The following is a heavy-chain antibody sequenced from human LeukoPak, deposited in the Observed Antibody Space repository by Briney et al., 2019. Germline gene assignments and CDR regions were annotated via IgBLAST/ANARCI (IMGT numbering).Heavy chain of an antibody. V-gene: IGHV4-59*08. CDR3: ARHLKKNGYNYYFDY. CDR2: ISYSGDT. CDR1: GGSFSGYY. J-gene: IGHJ4*02. Sequence: PSETLSLTCAVHGGSFSGYYWSWIRQPPGKGLEWIGYISYSGDTNYNPSLKSRVTISVDTSRNQFSLRLSSVTATDTAVYYCARHLKKNGYNYYFDYWGQGTLVTVSS. D-gene: IGHD5-24*01.